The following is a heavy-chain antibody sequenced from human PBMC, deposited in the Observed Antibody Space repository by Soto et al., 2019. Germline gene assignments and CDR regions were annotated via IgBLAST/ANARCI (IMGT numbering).Heavy chain of an antibody. CDR1: GGSVSSGTHY. J-gene: IGHJ5*02. CDR3: ARARVVSGGSPSCYADWFDP. Sequence: SETLSLTCSVSGGSVSSGTHYWSWIRQPPGKGLEWIGYIYYTGTTKYNPSLKSRTTILVDTSKNQFSLKMSSVAAADTALYYWARARVVSGGSPSCYADWFDPWGQGTLVTVSS. CDR2: IYYTGTT. D-gene: IGHD2-2*01. V-gene: IGHV4-61*01.